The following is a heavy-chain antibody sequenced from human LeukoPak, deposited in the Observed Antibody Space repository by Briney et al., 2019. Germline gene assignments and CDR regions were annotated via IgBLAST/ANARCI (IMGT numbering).Heavy chain of an antibody. CDR3: ARDPYGGKGDY. Sequence: ASVKVSCKASGYTFTSYYMHWVRQAPGQGLEWMGIINPSGGSTSYAQKFQGRVTMTRDTSTGTVYMELSSLRSEDTAVYYCARDPYGGKGDYWGQGTLVTVSS. CDR2: INPSGGST. J-gene: IGHJ4*02. D-gene: IGHD4-17*01. V-gene: IGHV1-46*01. CDR1: GYTFTSYY.